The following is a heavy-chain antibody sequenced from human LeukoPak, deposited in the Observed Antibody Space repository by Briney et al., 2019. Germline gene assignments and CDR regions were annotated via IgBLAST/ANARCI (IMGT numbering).Heavy chain of an antibody. V-gene: IGHV3-21*01. CDR3: ARDKIVGATHFDY. J-gene: IGHJ4*02. Sequence: EGSLRLSCAASGFTFSTYNMNWVRQAPGKGLEWVSSITSSSSYIYYADSVKGRFTISRDNAKNSLYLQMNSLRAEDTAVYYCARDKIVGATHFDYWGQGTLVTVSS. CDR1: GFTFSTYN. CDR2: ITSSSSYI. D-gene: IGHD1-26*01.